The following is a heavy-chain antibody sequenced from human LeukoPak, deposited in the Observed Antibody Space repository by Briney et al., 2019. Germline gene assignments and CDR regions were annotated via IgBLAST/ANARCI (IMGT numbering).Heavy chain of an antibody. CDR3: ARDDRYCSSTSCYGLGY. CDR2: IDTSGST. CDR1: GGSISSHY. J-gene: IGHJ4*02. V-gene: IGHV4-4*07. Sequence: RPSETLSLTCTVSGGSISSHYWSWIRQPAGKGLEWIGRIDTSGSTNYNPSLKSRVAMSVDKSKNQFSLRLSSVTAADTAVYYCARDDRYCSSTSCYGLGYWGQGTLVTVSS. D-gene: IGHD2-2*01.